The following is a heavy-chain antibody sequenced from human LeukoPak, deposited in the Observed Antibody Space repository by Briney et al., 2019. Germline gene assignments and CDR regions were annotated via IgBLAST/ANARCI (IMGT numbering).Heavy chain of an antibody. J-gene: IGHJ5*02. CDR1: GGIFSSYA. Sequence: ASVKVSCKAPGGIFSSYAISWVRQAPGQGLEWMGGIIPIFGTANYAQKFQGRVTITTDESTSTAYMELSSLRSEDTAVYYCARDRGWHGVYNWFDPWGQGTLVTVSS. V-gene: IGHV1-69*05. CDR2: IIPIFGTA. CDR3: ARDRGWHGVYNWFDP. D-gene: IGHD4-17*01.